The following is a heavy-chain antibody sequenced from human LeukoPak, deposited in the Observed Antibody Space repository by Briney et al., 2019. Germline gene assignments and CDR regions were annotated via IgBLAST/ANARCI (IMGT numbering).Heavy chain of an antibody. J-gene: IGHJ4*02. V-gene: IGHV7-4-1*02. D-gene: IGHD3-10*01. CDR3: AREFFGWVSPYGSGDNY. CDR2: INTNTGNP. CDR1: GYTFTSYA. Sequence: ASVKVSCKASGYTFTSYAMNWVRQAPGQGLEWMGWINTNTGNPTYAQGFTGRFVFSLDTSVSTAYLQISSLKAEDTAVYYCAREFFGWVSPYGSGDNYWGQGTLVTVSS.